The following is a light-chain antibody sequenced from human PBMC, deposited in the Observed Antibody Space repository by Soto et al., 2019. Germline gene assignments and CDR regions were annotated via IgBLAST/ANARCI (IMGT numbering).Light chain of an antibody. CDR3: MQGTHWPWT. V-gene: IGKV2-30*02. CDR1: QSLIHSDGDTY. J-gene: IGKJ1*01. CDR2: KVS. Sequence: DVVMTQSPLSLPVTLGQPASISCRSSQSLIHSDGDTYLNWFQQRPGQSPRRLIYKVSDRDSGVPDRFSDSGSGTDFTRKISMVEAEDVGIYYCMQGTHWPWTFGQGTEVEIK.